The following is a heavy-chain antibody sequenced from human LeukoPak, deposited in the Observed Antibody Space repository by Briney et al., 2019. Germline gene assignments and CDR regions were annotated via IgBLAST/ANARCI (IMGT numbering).Heavy chain of an antibody. CDR3: ARDQYYYDSSGFLWDY. CDR2: IYHSGST. D-gene: IGHD3-22*01. Sequence: PSETLSLTCTVSGYSISSGYYWGWIRQPPGKGLEWIGSIYHSGSTYYNPSLKSRVTMSVDTSKNQFSLKLSSVTAADTAVYYCARDQYYYDSSGFLWDYWGQGTLVTVSS. J-gene: IGHJ4*02. CDR1: GYSISSGYY. V-gene: IGHV4-38-2*02.